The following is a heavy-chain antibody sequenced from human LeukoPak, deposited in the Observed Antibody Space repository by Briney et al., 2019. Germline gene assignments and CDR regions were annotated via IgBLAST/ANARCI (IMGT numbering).Heavy chain of an antibody. V-gene: IGHV4-4*02. CDR2: IYHSGST. D-gene: IGHD3-9*01. CDR1: GGSISSSNW. Sequence: SETLSLTCAVSGGSISSSNWWSWVRQPPGRGLEWIGEIYHSGSTNYNPSLKSRVTISVDTSKNQFSLKLSSVTAADTAVYYCARGVPYYDILTGWSGCAFDIWGQGTMVTVSS. CDR3: ARGVPYYDILTGWSGCAFDI. J-gene: IGHJ3*02.